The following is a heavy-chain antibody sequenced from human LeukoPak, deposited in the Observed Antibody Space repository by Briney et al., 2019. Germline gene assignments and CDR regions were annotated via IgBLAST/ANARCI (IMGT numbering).Heavy chain of an antibody. J-gene: IGHJ4*02. Sequence: QPGGSLRLSCAGSGFPFCRYWMSWVRQAPGKGLGGVANIKQDGTAQYYLDSVKGRFPMYRDNGKNSVYLPIKRLRSEGTAGYYCARGSGSRIAVAGTKGYNAYWGQGTLVTVSS. D-gene: IGHD6-19*01. CDR2: IKQDGTAQ. CDR3: ARGSGSRIAVAGTKGYNAY. CDR1: GFPFCRYW. V-gene: IGHV3-7*03.